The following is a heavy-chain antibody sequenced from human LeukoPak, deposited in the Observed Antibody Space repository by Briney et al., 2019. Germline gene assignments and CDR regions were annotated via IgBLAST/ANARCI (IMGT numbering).Heavy chain of an antibody. CDR1: GGSFSGYY. V-gene: IGHV4-34*01. CDR2: INHSGST. D-gene: IGHD3-10*01. Sequence: SETLSLTCAVYGGSFSGYYWSWIRQPPGKGLEWIGEINHSGSTNYNPSLKSRVTISVDTSKNQLSLKLNSVTAADTAVYYCARGGLPRNTMVRGVKTFDYWGQGTLVTVSS. J-gene: IGHJ4*02. CDR3: ARGGLPRNTMVRGVKTFDY.